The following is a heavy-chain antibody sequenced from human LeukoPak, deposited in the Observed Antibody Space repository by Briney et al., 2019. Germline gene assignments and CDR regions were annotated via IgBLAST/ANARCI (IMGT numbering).Heavy chain of an antibody. D-gene: IGHD2-2*01. Sequence: GGSLRLSCAASGFTFSSYAMHWVRQAPGKGLEWVAVISYDGSNKYYADSVKGRFTISRDNSKNTLYLQMNSLRAEDTAVYYCASVPIIYCSSTSCGAFDIWGQGTMVTVSS. V-gene: IGHV3-30-3*01. CDR1: GFTFSSYA. CDR2: ISYDGSNK. CDR3: ASVPIIYCSSTSCGAFDI. J-gene: IGHJ3*02.